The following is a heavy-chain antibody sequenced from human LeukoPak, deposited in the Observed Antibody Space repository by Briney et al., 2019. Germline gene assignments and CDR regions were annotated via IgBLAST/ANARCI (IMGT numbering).Heavy chain of an antibody. CDR2: IIPIFGTA. D-gene: IGHD1-26*01. Sequence: GASVKVSCKASGGTFSSYAISWVRQAPGQGLEWMGGIIPIFGTANYAQKFQGRVTITTDESTSTAYMELSSLRSEDTAVYYCARSRPFRWELRFHYYYMDVWGKGTTVTVSS. V-gene: IGHV1-69*05. CDR1: GGTFSSYA. CDR3: ARSRPFRWELRFHYYYMDV. J-gene: IGHJ6*03.